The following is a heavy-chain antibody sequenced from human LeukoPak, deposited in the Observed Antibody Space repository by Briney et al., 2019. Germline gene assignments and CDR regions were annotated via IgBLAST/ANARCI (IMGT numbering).Heavy chain of an antibody. Sequence: ETLSLTCTVSGYSISSGYYWGWIRQPPGKGLEWVSSISSSSSYIYYADSVKGRFTISRDNARNSLYPQMNSLRAEDTAVYYCARGIQMATIEYWGQGTLVTVSS. D-gene: IGHD5-24*01. CDR3: ARGIQMATIEY. V-gene: IGHV3-21*01. J-gene: IGHJ4*02. CDR2: ISSSSSYI. CDR1: GYSISSGYY.